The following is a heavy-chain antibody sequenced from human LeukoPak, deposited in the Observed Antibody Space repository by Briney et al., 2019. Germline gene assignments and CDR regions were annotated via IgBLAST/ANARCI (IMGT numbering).Heavy chain of an antibody. V-gene: IGHV3-23*01. D-gene: IGHD3-10*01. CDR3: ARGQGAFYYGSGSYIPN. CDR2: ISGSGGST. J-gene: IGHJ4*02. Sequence: GGSLRLSCAASGFTFSSYAMSWVRQAPGKGLEWVSAISGSGGSTYYADSVKGRFTISRDNARNSLYLQMNSLRAEDTAVYYCARGQGAFYYGSGSYIPNWGQGTLVTVSS. CDR1: GFTFSSYA.